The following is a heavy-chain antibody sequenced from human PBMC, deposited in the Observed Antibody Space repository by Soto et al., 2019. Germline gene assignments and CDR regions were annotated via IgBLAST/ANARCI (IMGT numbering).Heavy chain of an antibody. J-gene: IGHJ6*02. V-gene: IGHV3-23*01. D-gene: IGHD3-16*02. CDR3: AKAGGSGAIVYYYGMDV. CDR2: ISGSGGST. CDR1: GFTFSSYA. Sequence: GGSLRLSCAASGFTFSSYAMSWVRQAPGKGLEWVSAISGSGGSTYYADSVKGRFTISRDNSKNTLYLQMNSLRAEDTAVYYCAKAGGSGAIVYYYGMDVWGQGTTVTVSS.